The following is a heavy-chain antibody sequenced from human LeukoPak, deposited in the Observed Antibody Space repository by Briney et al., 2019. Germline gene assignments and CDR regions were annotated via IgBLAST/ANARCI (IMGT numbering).Heavy chain of an antibody. D-gene: IGHD3-22*01. J-gene: IGHJ4*02. CDR1: GFTFGDYA. CDR3: TTRTRGYYDSSGYLPYYFDY. CDR2: IRSKAYGGTT. Sequence: GGSLRLSCTASGFTFGDYAMSWVRQAPGKGLEWVGFIRSKAYGGTTEYAASVKGRFTISRDDSKSIAYLQMNSLKTEDTAVYYCTTRTRGYYDSSGYLPYYFDYWGQGTLVTVSS. V-gene: IGHV3-49*04.